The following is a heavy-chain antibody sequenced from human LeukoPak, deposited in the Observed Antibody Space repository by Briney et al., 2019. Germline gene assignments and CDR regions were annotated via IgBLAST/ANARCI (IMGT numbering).Heavy chain of an antibody. CDR2: INSNSCGT. J-gene: IGHJ4*02. D-gene: IGHD1-26*01. V-gene: IGHV1-2*02. CDR1: GYTLTGYY. CDR3: ARAQTPDEWEPTVVH. Sequence: ASVKVSCKASGYTLTGYYMHGVRQAPGQGLEWVGWINSNSCGTIYAQKCEGRVTMPRGPSSRTADMALRRLRSDDTAVYYCARAQTPDEWEPTVVHWGQGTLVTVSS.